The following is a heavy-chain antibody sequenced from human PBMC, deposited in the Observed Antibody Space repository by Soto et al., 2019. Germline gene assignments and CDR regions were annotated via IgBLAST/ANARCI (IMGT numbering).Heavy chain of an antibody. CDR3: ATVYGSGYCSGGSCLSFDY. CDR2: FDPEDGET. J-gene: IGHJ4*02. V-gene: IGHV1-24*01. D-gene: IGHD2-15*01. Sequence: ASVKVSCKVSGYTLTELFMHWARQAPGKGLEWMGGFDPEDGETIYAQKFQGRVTMTEDTSTDTAYMELGSLRSEDTAVYYCATVYGSGYCSGGSCLSFDYWGQGTLVTVSS. CDR1: GYTLTELF.